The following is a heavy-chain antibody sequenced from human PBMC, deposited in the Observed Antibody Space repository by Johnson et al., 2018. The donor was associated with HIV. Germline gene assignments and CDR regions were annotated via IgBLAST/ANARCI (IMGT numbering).Heavy chain of an antibody. D-gene: IGHD2-2*01. J-gene: IGHJ3*02. CDR1: GFTFDDYG. CDR2: INWNGGSI. Sequence: EVQLVESGGGVVRPGGSLRLSCAASGFTFDDYGMSWVRQVPGKGLECVSGINWNGGSIGYAESVEGRFTISRDNAKNSLYLQMNSLRAEDTALYYCARVSCSSTSCWGDGAFEIWGQGTMVTVSS. V-gene: IGHV3-20*04. CDR3: ARVSCSSTSCWGDGAFEI.